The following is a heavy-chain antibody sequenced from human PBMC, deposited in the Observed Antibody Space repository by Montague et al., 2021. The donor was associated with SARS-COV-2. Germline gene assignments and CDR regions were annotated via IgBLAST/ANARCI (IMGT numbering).Heavy chain of an antibody. Sequence: SMRLSCAASGFTFSSYAMSLVRQAPGKGLEWVSGIRGNGGSTYYSDSVKGRFTISRDDPKNTLYLQMNSLRAEDTAVYYCARLDIMTAYPYEYWGQGTLVTVSS. V-gene: IGHV3-23*01. CDR3: ARLDIMTAYPYEY. D-gene: IGHD3-9*01. CDR1: GFTFSSYA. J-gene: IGHJ4*02. CDR2: IRGNGGST.